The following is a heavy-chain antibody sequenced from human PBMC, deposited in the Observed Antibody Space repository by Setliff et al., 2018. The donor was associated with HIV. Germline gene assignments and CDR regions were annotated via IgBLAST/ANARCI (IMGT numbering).Heavy chain of an antibody. J-gene: IGHJ5*02. V-gene: IGHV5-51*01. CDR1: TYIFSNYW. Sequence: GESLKISCKGSTYIFSNYWIAWVRQMPGRGLEWMGIIYPGDSDTRYSPSFQGQVTISADKSISTAYLQWSSLKASDTAMYYCARHPADYYDSSGYYYWFDPWGQGTLVTVSS. CDR2: IYPGDSDT. CDR3: ARHPADYYDSSGYYYWFDP. D-gene: IGHD3-22*01.